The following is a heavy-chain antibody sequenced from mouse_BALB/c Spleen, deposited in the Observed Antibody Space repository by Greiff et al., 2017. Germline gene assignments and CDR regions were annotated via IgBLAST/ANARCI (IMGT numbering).Heavy chain of an antibody. D-gene: IGHD3-3*01. J-gene: IGHJ2*01. V-gene: IGHV5-6-5*01. CDR2: ISSGGST. CDR3: ARGGGTGNYFDY. CDR1: GFTFSSYA. Sequence: EVKLMESGGGLVKPGGSLKLSCAASGFTFSSYAMSWVRQTPEKRLEWVASISSGGSTYYPDSVKGRFTISRDNARNILYQQKSSLRSEDTAMYYCARGGGTGNYFDYWGQGTTLTVSS.